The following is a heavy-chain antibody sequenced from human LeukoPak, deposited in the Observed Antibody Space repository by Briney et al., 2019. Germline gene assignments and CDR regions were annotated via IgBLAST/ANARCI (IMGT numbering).Heavy chain of an antibody. CDR1: GGSISSGDYY. CDR2: IYYSGST. D-gene: IGHD3-22*01. CDR3: ARERYYYDSSGYYLFDY. Sequence: SETLSLTRTVSGGSISSGDYYWSWIRQPPGKGLEWIGYIYYSGSTYYNPSLKSRVTISVDTSKNQFSLKLSSVTAADTAVYYCARERYYYDSSGYYLFDYWGQGTLVTVSS. V-gene: IGHV4-30-4*01. J-gene: IGHJ4*02.